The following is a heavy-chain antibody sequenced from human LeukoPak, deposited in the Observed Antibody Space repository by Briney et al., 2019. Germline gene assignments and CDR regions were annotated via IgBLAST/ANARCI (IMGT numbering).Heavy chain of an antibody. CDR1: GGSISSYY. CDR3: ARSSIAARGLDY. CDR2: IYYSGST. D-gene: IGHD6-6*01. Sequence: SETLSLTCTVSGGSISSYYWSWIRQPPGKGLEWIGYIYYSGSTNYNPSLKSRVTISVDTSKNQFSLKLSSVTAADTAVYYCARSSIAARGLDYWGQGTLVTVSS. J-gene: IGHJ4*02. V-gene: IGHV4-59*01.